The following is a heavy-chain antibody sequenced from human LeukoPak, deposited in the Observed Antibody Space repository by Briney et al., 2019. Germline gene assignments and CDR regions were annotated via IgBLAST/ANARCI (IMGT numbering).Heavy chain of an antibody. J-gene: IGHJ4*02. CDR3: ASLYGDYGDY. CDR2: ISYDASYK. V-gene: IGHV3-30*03. CDR1: GFTLSTYS. D-gene: IGHD4-17*01. Sequence: PGGSLRLSCAASGFTLSTYSMNWVRQAPGKGLEWLAVISYDASYKNYADSVKGRFTISRDNSKNTLYLQMNSLRAEDTAVYYCASLYGDYGDYWGQGTLVTVSS.